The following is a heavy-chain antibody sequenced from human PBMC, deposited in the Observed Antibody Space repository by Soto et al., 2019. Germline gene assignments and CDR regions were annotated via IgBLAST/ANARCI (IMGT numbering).Heavy chain of an antibody. CDR1: GFTFNSYA. V-gene: IGHV3-23*01. Sequence: EVQLLESGGGLVQPGGSLRLSCAASGFTFNSYAMSWVRQAPGKGLEWVSGISGSGDRTNYADSVKARFTISRDNSKNTLFLQMNSLRAEDTAVYYCAKAPQDYYGSGTKYNPHLFDYWGQGTLVTVSS. CDR3: AKAPQDYYGSGTKYNPHLFDY. J-gene: IGHJ4*02. CDR2: ISGSGDRT. D-gene: IGHD3-10*01.